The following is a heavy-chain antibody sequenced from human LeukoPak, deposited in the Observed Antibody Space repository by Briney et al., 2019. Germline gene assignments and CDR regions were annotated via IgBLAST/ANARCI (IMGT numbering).Heavy chain of an antibody. Sequence: GGSLRLSCSASEFTFSSYAMHWVRQAPGKGLEYVSAISSNGGSTYYADSVKGRFTISRDNSKNTLYLQMSSLRAEDTAVYYCVKGTSVTPAAGPEYWGQGTLVTVFS. D-gene: IGHD2-21*02. CDR3: VKGTSVTPAAGPEY. CDR2: ISSNGGST. V-gene: IGHV3-64D*06. J-gene: IGHJ4*02. CDR1: EFTFSSYA.